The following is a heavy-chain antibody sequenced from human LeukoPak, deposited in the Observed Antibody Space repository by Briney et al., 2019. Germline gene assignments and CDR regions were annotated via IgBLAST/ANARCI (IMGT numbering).Heavy chain of an antibody. CDR3: ARDHRGYGYGLFDN. CDR1: GGSINSYY. CDR2: IYYSGST. D-gene: IGHD5-18*01. V-gene: IGHV4-59*01. J-gene: IGHJ4*02. Sequence: SETLSLTCTVSGGSINSYYWSWIRQPPGKGLEWIGSIYYSGSTNYNPSLKSRVTISVDTSKNQFSLRLSSVTAADTAVYYCARDHRGYGYGLFDNWGQGTLVTVSS.